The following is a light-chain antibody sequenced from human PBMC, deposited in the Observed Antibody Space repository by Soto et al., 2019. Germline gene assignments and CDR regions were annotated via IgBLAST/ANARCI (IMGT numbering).Light chain of an antibody. Sequence: EIVLTQSPATLSLSPGERATLSCRASQSVSSYLAWYQQKPGQAPRLLISDASNRASGSPARFSGSGAGTDFTLTISSLEPEDFAVYYCQQRTNWPSSTFGQGTRLEIK. CDR2: DAS. CDR3: QQRTNWPSST. CDR1: QSVSSY. V-gene: IGKV3-11*01. J-gene: IGKJ5*01.